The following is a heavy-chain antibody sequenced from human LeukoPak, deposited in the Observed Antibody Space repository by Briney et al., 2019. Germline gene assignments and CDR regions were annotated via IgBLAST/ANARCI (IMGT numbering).Heavy chain of an antibody. V-gene: IGHV1-2*02. Sequence: GASVKVSCKASGYTFTGYYVHWVRQAPGQGLEWMGWINPNNGGTNYAQKFQGRVTMTLDTSISTGYMELSRLRSDDTAIYFCARVDGGEWYYFDYRGQGTLVTVFS. D-gene: IGHD2-8*02. J-gene: IGHJ4*02. CDR2: INPNNGGT. CDR1: GYTFTGYY. CDR3: ARVDGGEWYYFDY.